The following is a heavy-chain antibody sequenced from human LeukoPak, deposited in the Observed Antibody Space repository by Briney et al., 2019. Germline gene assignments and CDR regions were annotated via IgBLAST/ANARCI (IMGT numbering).Heavy chain of an antibody. CDR2: IYHTGST. Sequence: SETLSLTCTVSGGSVSSSYYWSWIRQPPGKGLEWIAYIYHTGSTDSNPSPKSRVTISLDTSKNQFSLKLSSVTAADTAVYYCARRWVYDKRAFDAWGQGTMVTVSS. D-gene: IGHD3-16*01. V-gene: IGHV4-59*08. J-gene: IGHJ3*01. CDR3: ARRWVYDKRAFDA. CDR1: GGSVSSSYY.